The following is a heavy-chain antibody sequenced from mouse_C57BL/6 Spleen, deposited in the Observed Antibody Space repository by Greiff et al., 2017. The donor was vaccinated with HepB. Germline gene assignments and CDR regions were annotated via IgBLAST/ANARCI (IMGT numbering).Heavy chain of an antibody. V-gene: IGHV1-76*01. Sequence: QVQLQQSGAELVRPGASVKLSCKASGYTFTDYYINWVKQRPGQGLEWIARIYPGSGNTYYNEKFKGKATLTAEKSSSTAYMQLSSLTSEYSAVYFCARITTVVANFDYWGPGTTLTVSS. CDR3: ARITTVVANFDY. D-gene: IGHD1-1*01. CDR1: GYTFTDYY. J-gene: IGHJ2*01. CDR2: IYPGSGNT.